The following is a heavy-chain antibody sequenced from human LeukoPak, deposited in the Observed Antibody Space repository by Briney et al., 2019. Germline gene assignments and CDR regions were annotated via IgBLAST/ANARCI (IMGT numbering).Heavy chain of an antibody. CDR2: ISYSGST. Sequence: SETLSLTCIVSGGSISSYHWSWIRQPPGKGLEWIGYISYSGSTNYNPSLKSRVTISVDTSKNQFSLRLSSVTAADTAVYYCARHLDYYDSGTYEFRGQGTLVTVSS. CDR1: GGSISSYH. V-gene: IGHV4-59*08. D-gene: IGHD3-10*01. CDR3: ARHLDYYDSGTYEF. J-gene: IGHJ4*02.